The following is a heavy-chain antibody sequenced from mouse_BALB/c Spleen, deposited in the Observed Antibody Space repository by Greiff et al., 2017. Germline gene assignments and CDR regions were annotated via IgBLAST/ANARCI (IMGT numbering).Heavy chain of an antibody. CDR2: IYPGNSDT. D-gene: IGHD2-13*01. J-gene: IGHJ3*01. V-gene: IGHV1-5*01. Sequence: VQLQQSGTVLARPGASVTMSCKASGYSFTSYWMHWVKQRPGQGLEWIGAIYPGNSDTSYNQKFKGKAKLTAVTSARTAYMELSSLTNEDSAVYYCTRSGDGDSWFAYWGQGTLVTVSA. CDR3: TRSGDGDSWFAY. CDR1: GYSFTSYW.